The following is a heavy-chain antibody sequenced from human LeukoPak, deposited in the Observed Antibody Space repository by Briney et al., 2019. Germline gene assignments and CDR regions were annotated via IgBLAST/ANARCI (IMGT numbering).Heavy chain of an antibody. J-gene: IGHJ3*01. CDR3: ARDRSMVRGVMV. CDR1: GFTFSSYA. D-gene: IGHD3-10*01. V-gene: IGHV3-30*14. CDR2: ISYDGSNK. Sequence: GGSLRLSCAASGFTFSSYAMHWVRQAPGKGLEWVAVISYDGSNKYYADSVKGRFTISRDNSKNTLYLQMNSLRAEDTAVYYCARDRSMVRGVMVWGQGTMVTVSS.